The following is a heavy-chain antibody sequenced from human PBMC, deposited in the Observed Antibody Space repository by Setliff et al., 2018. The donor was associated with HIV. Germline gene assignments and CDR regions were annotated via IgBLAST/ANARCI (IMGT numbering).Heavy chain of an antibody. CDR1: GGSISSSSYY. V-gene: IGHV4-39*01. J-gene: IGHJ6*03. CDR2: IYYSGTT. CDR3: ARVDCSSSSCYRDYYYSMAV. D-gene: IGHD2-2*01. Sequence: SETLSLTCTVSGGSISSSSYYWGWIRQPPGKGLEWIGSIYYSGTTYYNPSLKSRVTISVDTSKNQFSLMLSSVTAADTAVYYCARVDCSSSSCYRDYYYSMAVWGKGTTVTVS.